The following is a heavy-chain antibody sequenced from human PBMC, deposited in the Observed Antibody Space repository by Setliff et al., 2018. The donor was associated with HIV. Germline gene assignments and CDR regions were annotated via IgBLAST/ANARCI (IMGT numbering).Heavy chain of an antibody. Sequence: SETLSLTCAVSGGYISSSNWWSWVRQPPGKGLEWIGEIYHSGSTKCNPSLKSRVTISVDKSKNQFSLKLSSVTAADTAVYYCARSITMIIVAPGAFDIWGQGTMVTVSS. CDR1: GGYISSSNW. D-gene: IGHD3-22*01. J-gene: IGHJ3*02. V-gene: IGHV4-4*02. CDR2: IYHSGST. CDR3: ARSITMIIVAPGAFDI.